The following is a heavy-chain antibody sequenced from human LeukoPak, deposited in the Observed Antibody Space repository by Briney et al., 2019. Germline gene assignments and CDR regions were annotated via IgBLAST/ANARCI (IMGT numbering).Heavy chain of an antibody. CDR2: ISDDGSNK. CDR1: GFTFSTYG. D-gene: IGHD2-21*02. J-gene: IGHJ4*02. V-gene: IGHV3-30*18. Sequence: PGGSLRLSCAASGFTFSTYGMHWVRQAPGKGLEWVAVISDDGSNKYSADSVKGRFTISRDNSKNTLYLQMNSLRPEDMAVYYCAKGAYCGGDCYNYFDYWGQGTLVTVSS. CDR3: AKGAYCGGDCYNYFDY.